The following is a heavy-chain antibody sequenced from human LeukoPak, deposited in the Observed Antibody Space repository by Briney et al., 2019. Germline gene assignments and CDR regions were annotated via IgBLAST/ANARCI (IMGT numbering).Heavy chain of an antibody. D-gene: IGHD2-15*01. V-gene: IGHV4-59*01. CDR2: IYYSGST. CDR3: ARTPPYCSGGSCYPVIYYYGMDV. J-gene: IGHJ6*04. Sequence: SETLSLTCTVFGGSISSYYWSWIRQPPGKGLEWIGFIYYSGSTNYNPSPKSRVTISVDTSKNQFSLKLSSVTAADTAVYYCARTPPYCSGGSCYPVIYYYGMDVWGKGTTVTVSS. CDR1: GGSISSYY.